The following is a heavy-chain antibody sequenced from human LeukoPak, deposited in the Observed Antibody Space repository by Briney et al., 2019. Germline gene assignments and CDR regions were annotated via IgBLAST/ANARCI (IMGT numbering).Heavy chain of an antibody. J-gene: IGHJ6*03. CDR2: ISYDGSNK. Sequence: GGSLRLSCAASGFTFSSYGMHWVRQAPGKGLEWVAVISYDGSNKYYADSVKGRFTISRDNSKNTLYLQMNSLRAEDTAVYYCAKDRPNYYYYYMDVWGKGTTVTVSS. CDR1: GFTFSSYG. V-gene: IGHV3-30*18. CDR3: AKDRPNYYYYYMDV.